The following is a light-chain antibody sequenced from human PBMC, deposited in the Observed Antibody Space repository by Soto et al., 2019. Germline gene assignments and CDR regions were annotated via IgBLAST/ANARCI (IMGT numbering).Light chain of an antibody. Sequence: EIVLTQSPGTLSLSPGDRATLSCRASQSVSSSYLAWYQQKPGQAPRLLIYGVSSRATGIPDRFSGSGSGTDFTLTIIRLEPEDFAVYYCQQYGSSPRTFGQGTKVEIK. V-gene: IGKV3-20*01. CDR2: GVS. CDR1: QSVSSSY. J-gene: IGKJ1*01. CDR3: QQYGSSPRT.